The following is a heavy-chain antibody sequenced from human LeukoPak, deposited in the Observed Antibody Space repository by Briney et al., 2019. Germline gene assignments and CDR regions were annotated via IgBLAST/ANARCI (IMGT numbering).Heavy chain of an antibody. CDR3: ARRGTGHGMDV. J-gene: IGHJ6*02. CDR1: GFTFNNYW. Sequence: GGSLRLSCAASGFTFNNYWIHWFRQVPGKGLVWVSRINNDGSSASYVDSAKGRFTISRDNAKNTLFLQMNSLRAEDTAVYYCARRGTGHGMDVWGQGTTVIVSS. CDR2: INNDGSSA. V-gene: IGHV3-74*01. D-gene: IGHD1-1*01.